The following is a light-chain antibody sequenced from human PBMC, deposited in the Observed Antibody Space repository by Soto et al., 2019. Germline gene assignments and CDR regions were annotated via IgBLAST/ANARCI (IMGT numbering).Light chain of an antibody. J-gene: IGKJ1*01. CDR2: GAS. Sequence: EIVLTQSPGTLSLSPGERATLSCRASQSVNSNYLAWYQRKPGQALRLLIYGASNRATDIPYRFSASGSGTDFTLTITRLEPEDFAVYYCQHYHSSPPTFSQGTKVEIK. CDR1: QSVNSNY. V-gene: IGKV3-20*01. CDR3: QHYHSSPPT.